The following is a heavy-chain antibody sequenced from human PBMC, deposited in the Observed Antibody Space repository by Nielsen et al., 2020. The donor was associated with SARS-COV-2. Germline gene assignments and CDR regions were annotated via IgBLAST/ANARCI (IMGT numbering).Heavy chain of an antibody. J-gene: IGHJ6*03. CDR3: AREGSGVVPGPLGLGMWYYYYYMDV. CDR1: GYTLTELS. Sequence: ASVKVSCKVSGYTLTELSMHWVRQAPGKGLEWMGGFDPEDGETIYAQKFQGRVTMTEDTSTDTAYMELSSLRSEDTAVYYCAREGSGVVPGPLGLGMWYYYYYMDVWGKGTTVTVSS. CDR2: FDPEDGET. D-gene: IGHD2-2*01. V-gene: IGHV1-24*01.